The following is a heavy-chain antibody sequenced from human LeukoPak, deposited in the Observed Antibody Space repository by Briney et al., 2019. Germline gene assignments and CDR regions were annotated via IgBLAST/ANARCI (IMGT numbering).Heavy chain of an antibody. CDR2: IHYSGST. J-gene: IGHJ6*03. Sequence: PSETLSLTCSVSGGSTSGYYWSWIRQPPGKGLEWIGYIHYSGSTNYNPSLKSRVTISVDTSKNQFSLKLSSVTAADTAVYYCARVPTYYYDSSGYRYNYYYYYMDVWGKGTTVTVSS. CDR3: ARVPTYYYDSSGYRYNYYYYYMDV. V-gene: IGHV4-59*01. D-gene: IGHD3-22*01. CDR1: GGSTSGYY.